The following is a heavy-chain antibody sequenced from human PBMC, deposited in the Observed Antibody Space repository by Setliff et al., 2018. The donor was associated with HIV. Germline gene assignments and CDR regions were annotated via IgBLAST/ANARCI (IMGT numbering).Heavy chain of an antibody. CDR3: ATLNFPLNWFDP. V-gene: IGHV4-39*01. CDR2: ISYSGST. J-gene: IGHJ5*02. Sequence: ASETLSLTCSVSGAPISSSPYYWAWIRQPPGKGLEWIATISYSGSTHYNLALMSRVTISMDTSRNQFSVKLSSVTAADTAIYYCATLNFPLNWFDPWGQVTPVTSPQ. CDR1: GAPISSSPYY.